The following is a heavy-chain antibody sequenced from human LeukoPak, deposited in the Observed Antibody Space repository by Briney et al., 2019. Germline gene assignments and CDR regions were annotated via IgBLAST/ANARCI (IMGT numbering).Heavy chain of an antibody. V-gene: IGHV3-21*04. Sequence: GGSLRLSCAASGFTFSSYSMNWVRQAPGKGLEWVSSISSSSSYIYYADSVKGRFTISRDNAKNSLYLQMNSLRAEDTAVYYCAKPGRGDYGSGSLDLYYYYGMDVWGQGTTVTVSS. J-gene: IGHJ6*02. D-gene: IGHD3-10*01. CDR3: AKPGRGDYGSGSLDLYYYYGMDV. CDR2: ISSSSSYI. CDR1: GFTFSSYS.